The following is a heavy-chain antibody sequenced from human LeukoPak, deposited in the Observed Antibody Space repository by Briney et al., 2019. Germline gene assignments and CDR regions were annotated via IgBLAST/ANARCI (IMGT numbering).Heavy chain of an antibody. Sequence: ASVKVSCKASGYTFTSYDINWVRQATGQGLEWMGWMNPNSGNTGYAQKFQGRVTMTRNTSISTAYMELSSLRSEDTAVYYCARVSGWYHYFDYWGQGTLVTVSS. D-gene: IGHD6-19*01. V-gene: IGHV1-8*01. CDR3: ARVSGWYHYFDY. CDR1: GYTFTSYD. J-gene: IGHJ4*02. CDR2: MNPNSGNT.